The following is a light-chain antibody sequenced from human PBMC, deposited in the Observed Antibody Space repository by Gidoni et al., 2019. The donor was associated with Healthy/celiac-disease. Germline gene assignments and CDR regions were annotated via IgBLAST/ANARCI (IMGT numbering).Light chain of an antibody. CDR2: GAS. CDR3: QQYNNGPRT. CDR1: PSVSSN. V-gene: IGKV3-15*01. Sequence: DIVMTQSPATLSVSPGERATLPCRASPSVSSNLAWYQQKPGQAPRLRIYGASTRATGTPARFSGSGSGTEFTLTISSLQSEDFAVYYCQQYNNGPRTFGQGTKVEIK. J-gene: IGKJ1*01.